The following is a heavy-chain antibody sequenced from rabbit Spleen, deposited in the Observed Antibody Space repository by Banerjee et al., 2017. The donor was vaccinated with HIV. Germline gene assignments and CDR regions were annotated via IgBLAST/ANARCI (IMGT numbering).Heavy chain of an antibody. J-gene: IGHJ4*01. Sequence: QEQLVESGGGLVKPGASLTLTCTASGFAFSTNYDMCWVRQAPGKGLEWIGCIYTGNGKTCCASRAKGRFTISMSPSTTVTLQMASVTDADTASYFCASDAGSCDYIVVYFNLWGPGTLVTVS. CDR3: ASDAGSCDYIVVYFNL. V-gene: IGHV1S45*01. CDR1: GFAFSTNYD. D-gene: IGHD8-1*01. CDR2: IYTGNGKT.